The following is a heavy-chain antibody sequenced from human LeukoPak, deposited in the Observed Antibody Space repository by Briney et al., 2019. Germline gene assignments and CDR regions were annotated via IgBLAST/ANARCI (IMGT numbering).Heavy chain of an antibody. CDR1: GFTFSSYW. V-gene: IGHV3-74*01. Sequence: QAGGSLRLSCAASGFTFSSYWMHWVRQAPGKGLVWVSRINSDGSSTSYADSVKGRFTISRDNAKNTLYLQMNSLRAEDTAVYYCARERRYSYGYFYYWGQGTLVTVSS. CDR2: INSDGSST. D-gene: IGHD5-18*01. J-gene: IGHJ4*02. CDR3: ARERRYSYGYFYY.